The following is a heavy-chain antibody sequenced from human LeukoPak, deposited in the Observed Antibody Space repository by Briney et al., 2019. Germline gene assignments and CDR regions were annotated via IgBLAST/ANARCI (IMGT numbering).Heavy chain of an antibody. CDR3: ARELPYDSSGYYHPTNWFDP. CDR2: IIPIFGTA. Sequence: SVKVSCKASGGTFSSYATSWVRQAPGQGLEWMGGIIPIFGTANYAQKFQGRVTITADESTSTAYMELSSLRSEDTAVYYCARELPYDSSGYYHPTNWFDPWGQGTLVTVSS. V-gene: IGHV1-69*13. D-gene: IGHD3-22*01. CDR1: GGTFSSYA. J-gene: IGHJ5*02.